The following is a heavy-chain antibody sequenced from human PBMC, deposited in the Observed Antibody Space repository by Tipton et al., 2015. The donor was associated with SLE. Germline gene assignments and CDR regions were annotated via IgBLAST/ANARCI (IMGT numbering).Heavy chain of an antibody. CDR2: INHNGGT. V-gene: IGHV4-34*01. Sequence: GLVKPSETLSLTCAVYGGSFSGYYWSWIRQPPGKGLEWIGEINHNGGTNYNPSLKSRVTISVDTSKNQFFLKLNSVTAADTAVYYCASGRRWTTVTSRGWYFDLWGRGTLVTVSS. CDR1: GGSFSGYY. D-gene: IGHD4-17*01. J-gene: IGHJ2*01. CDR3: ASGRRWTTVTSRGWYFDL.